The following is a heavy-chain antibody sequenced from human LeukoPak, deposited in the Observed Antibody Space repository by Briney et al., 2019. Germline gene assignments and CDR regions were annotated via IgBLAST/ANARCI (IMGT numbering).Heavy chain of an antibody. J-gene: IGHJ4*02. V-gene: IGHV4-31*03. Sequence: SQTLSLTCTVSGGSISSGGYYRSWIRQHPGKGLEWIGYIYYSGSTYYNPSLKSRVTISVDTSKNQFSLKLSSVTAADTAVYYCARLNHYYDSSGYYPDYWGQGTLVTVSS. CDR2: IYYSGST. D-gene: IGHD3-22*01. CDR1: GGSISSGGYY. CDR3: ARLNHYYDSSGYYPDY.